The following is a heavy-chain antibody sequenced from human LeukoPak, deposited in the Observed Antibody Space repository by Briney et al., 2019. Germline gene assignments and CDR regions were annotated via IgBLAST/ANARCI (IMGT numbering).Heavy chain of an antibody. V-gene: IGHV4-34*01. D-gene: IGHD6-19*01. CDR1: GGSFSGYY. J-gene: IGHJ4*02. Sequence: PSETLSLTCAVYGGSFSGYYWSWIRQPPGKGLEWIGEINHSGSTNYNPSLKSRVTISVDTSKNQFSLKLSSVTAADTAVCYCARGRYSSGWNYWGQGTLVTVSS. CDR3: ARGRYSSGWNY. CDR2: INHSGST.